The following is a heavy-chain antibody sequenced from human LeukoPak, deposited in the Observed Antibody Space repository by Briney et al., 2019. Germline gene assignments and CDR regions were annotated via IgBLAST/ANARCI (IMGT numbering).Heavy chain of an antibody. D-gene: IGHD6-19*01. J-gene: IGHJ2*01. V-gene: IGHV4-30-4*01. CDR3: ARAEVTAGTKYFDL. CDR2: IYYSRSA. Sequence: SQTLSLTCNVSGGSISSGDYFWSWIRQPPGKGLEWIGYIYYSRSAYYSPSLRSRFTISVDTSENQFSLKLSSVTATDTAVYYCARAEVTAGTKYFDLWGRGTLVTVSS. CDR1: GGSISSGDYF.